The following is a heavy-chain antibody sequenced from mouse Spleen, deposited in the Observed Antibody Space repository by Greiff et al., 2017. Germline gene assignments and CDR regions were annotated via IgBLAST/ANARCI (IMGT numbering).Heavy chain of an antibody. Sequence: VQRVESGPGLVAPSQSLYITCTASGFSFTNYAVHWVRQSPGKGLEWLGVIWAGGSTNYNSALKSRARISKDNSKSQVFLKMSSLQTDDTAMYYCARGGAEGFAYWGQGTLVTVSA. CDR1: GFSFTNYA. CDR2: IWAGGST. J-gene: IGHJ3*01. D-gene: IGHD6-1*01. V-gene: IGHV2-9*02. CDR3: ARGGAEGFAY.